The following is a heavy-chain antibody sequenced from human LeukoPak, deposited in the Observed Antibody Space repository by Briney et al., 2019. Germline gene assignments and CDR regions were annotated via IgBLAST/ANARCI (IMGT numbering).Heavy chain of an antibody. CDR1: GFPFSSNA. V-gene: IGHV3-23*01. Sequence: GGSLSLSCAASGFPFSSNAMSWVRKAPGKGLERVSAISGSGGSTYYADSVKGRFTISRDNSKNTLYLQMNSLRAEDTAVYYCAKMGLTMIVGLDDAFDIWGQGTMVTVS. CDR3: AKMGLTMIVGLDDAFDI. D-gene: IGHD3-22*01. CDR2: ISGSGGST. J-gene: IGHJ3*02.